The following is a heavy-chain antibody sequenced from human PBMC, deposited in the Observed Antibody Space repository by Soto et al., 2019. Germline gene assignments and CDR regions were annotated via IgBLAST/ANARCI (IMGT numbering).Heavy chain of an antibody. CDR3: AHKVTADLNARVFDY. Sequence: QITLKESGPTLVQPTQTLTLTCSLSGFSVTTHGVGVGWIRQPPGKALEWLAVVYWDDDNRYRPSLKSRVTFTRDISKDQVVFTMANMDPADTATYYCAHKVTADLNARVFDYWGQGTPVTVSS. J-gene: IGHJ4*02. V-gene: IGHV2-5*02. CDR2: VYWDDDN. CDR1: GFSVTTHGVG.